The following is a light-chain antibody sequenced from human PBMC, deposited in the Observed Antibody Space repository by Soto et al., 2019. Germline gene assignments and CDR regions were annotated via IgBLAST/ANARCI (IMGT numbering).Light chain of an antibody. J-gene: IGLJ2*01. CDR3: QSYTSGSTLYV. V-gene: IGLV2-14*01. CDR2: GVS. CDR1: SSDVGGYNY. Sequence: QSALTQPACVSGSPGQSITIACAGTSSDVGGYNYVSWYQQHPGKAPKLMIYGVSNRPSGVSNRFSPSKSGNTASPTISGLQAEDEADYYCQSYTSGSTLYVF.